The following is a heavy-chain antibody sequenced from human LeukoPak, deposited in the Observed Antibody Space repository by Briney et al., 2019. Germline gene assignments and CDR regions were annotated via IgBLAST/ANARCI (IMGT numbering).Heavy chain of an antibody. Sequence: GGSLRLSRAASGFIFSNFAMHWVRQAPGKGLEWVALVPHDGSSNHYADSVRGRFTMSRDNSKNTVYLQMNSLTGDDTAVYYCARDGYGFDLWGRGALVTVSS. J-gene: IGHJ5*01. CDR1: GFIFSNFA. CDR3: ARDGYGFDL. D-gene: IGHD3-22*01. V-gene: IGHV3-30*04. CDR2: VPHDGSSN.